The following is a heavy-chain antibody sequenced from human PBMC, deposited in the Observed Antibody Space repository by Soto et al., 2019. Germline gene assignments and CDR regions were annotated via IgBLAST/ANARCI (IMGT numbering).Heavy chain of an antibody. CDR1: GFTVSNNY. J-gene: IGHJ5*02. Sequence: EEQLVESGGDLVQPGGSLRLSCAASGFTVSNNYMSWVRQAPGKGLEWVSLIYSGGSTYYADSVKGRFTISRDSSKNTLYRQMNSLSAQDMAMYYCAPYSHKGSWGQGTLVTVAS. CDR3: APYSHKGS. V-gene: IGHV3-66*01. CDR2: IYSGGST. D-gene: IGHD1-26*01.